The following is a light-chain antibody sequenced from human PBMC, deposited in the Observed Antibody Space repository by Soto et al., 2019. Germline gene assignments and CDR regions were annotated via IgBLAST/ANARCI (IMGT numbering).Light chain of an antibody. J-gene: IGLJ2*01. V-gene: IGLV2-14*01. Sequence: QSALTQPASVSGSPGQSITISCTGTSSDIGGYNYVSWYQQHPDKAPKLIIYEVSNRPSGVSDRFSASKSGNTASLTISGLQAEDEADYYCTSHASTGTLVVFGGGTKLTVL. CDR3: TSHASTGTLVV. CDR2: EVS. CDR1: SSDIGGYNY.